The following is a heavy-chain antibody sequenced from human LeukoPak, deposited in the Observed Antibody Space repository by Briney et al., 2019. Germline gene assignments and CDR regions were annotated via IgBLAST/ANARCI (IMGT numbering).Heavy chain of an antibody. CDR1: GGSISSYY. CDR2: IYYSGST. CDR3: ARCGSYQGDAFDI. Sequence: SETLSLTCTVSGGSISSYYWSWIRQPPGKGLEWIGYIYYSGSTNYNPSLKSRVTISVDTSKNQFSLKLSSVTAADTAVYYCARCGSYQGDAFDIWGQGTVVTVSS. J-gene: IGHJ3*02. D-gene: IGHD1-26*01. V-gene: IGHV4-59*08.